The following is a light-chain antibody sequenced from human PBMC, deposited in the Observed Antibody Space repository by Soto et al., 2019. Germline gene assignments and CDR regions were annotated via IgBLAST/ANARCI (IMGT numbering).Light chain of an antibody. CDR3: QQRSNWPPALT. Sequence: EIVLTQSPVALSLAPGERATLSCRASQSVGSDLAWYQQKPGQAPRLLIYDASNRATGIPARFSGSGSGTDFTLTINSLESEDFAVYYCQQRSNWPPALTFGGGTKVEI. CDR1: QSVGSD. V-gene: IGKV3-11*01. CDR2: DAS. J-gene: IGKJ4*01.